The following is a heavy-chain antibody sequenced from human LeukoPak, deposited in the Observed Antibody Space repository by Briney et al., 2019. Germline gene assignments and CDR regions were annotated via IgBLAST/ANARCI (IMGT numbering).Heavy chain of an antibody. V-gene: IGHV4-34*01. CDR2: INHSGST. CDR1: GGSFSGYY. CDR3: ARNGVVVPAAYGMDV. J-gene: IGHJ6*02. Sequence: KPSETLSLTCAVYGGSFSGYYWSWIRQPPGKGLEWIGEINHSGSTNYNPSLKSRVTISVDTSKNQFSLKLSSVTAADTAVYYCARNGVVVPAAYGMDVWGQGTTVTVFS. D-gene: IGHD2-2*01.